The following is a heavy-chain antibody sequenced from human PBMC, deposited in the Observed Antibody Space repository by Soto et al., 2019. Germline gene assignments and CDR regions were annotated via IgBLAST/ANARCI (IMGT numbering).Heavy chain of an antibody. V-gene: IGHV3-30*18. CDR1: GFTFSNYG. Sequence: QVQLVESGGGVVQPGRSLRLSCAGSGFTFSNYGLHWVRQAPGKGLEWVAVISYDGSHKYYPDSVKGRFTISRDNSNNMLYLQMDSLRAEDTAVYYCAKDGAPRYCGRSSCHPAGPYWGQGTLVTVSS. D-gene: IGHD2-15*01. CDR2: ISYDGSHK. J-gene: IGHJ4*02. CDR3: AKDGAPRYCGRSSCHPAGPY.